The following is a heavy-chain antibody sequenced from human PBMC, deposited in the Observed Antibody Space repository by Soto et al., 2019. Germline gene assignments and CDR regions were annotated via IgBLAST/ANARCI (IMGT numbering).Heavy chain of an antibody. J-gene: IGHJ4*02. CDR3: ARDNHGRDGYNKFDF. CDR1: GYSFSDYW. Sequence: GESLKISCKGSGYSFSDYWIAWVRQMPGKGLEWMGIIYPGDSDTRYSPSFPGQVTISADKSISTAYLQWSSLKASDTGMYYCARDNHGRDGYNKFDFWGQGTLVTVSS. CDR2: IYPGDSDT. V-gene: IGHV5-51*01. D-gene: IGHD5-12*01.